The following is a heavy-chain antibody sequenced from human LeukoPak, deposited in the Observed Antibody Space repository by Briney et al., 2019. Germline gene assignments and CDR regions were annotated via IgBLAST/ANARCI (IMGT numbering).Heavy chain of an antibody. CDR2: ISTYSGDT. J-gene: IGHJ3*02. V-gene: IGHV1-18*01. CDR3: ARDSRGWYDNLHAFDM. Sequence: ASVKVSCKASGYTLSNYGISWVRHAPGQGLEWMGWISTYSGDTHYPQKFQGRVTMTTDTSTSTVYMELTSLRFDGTAVYYCARDSRGWYDNLHAFDMWGQGTMVTVSS. CDR1: GYTLSNYG. D-gene: IGHD6-19*01.